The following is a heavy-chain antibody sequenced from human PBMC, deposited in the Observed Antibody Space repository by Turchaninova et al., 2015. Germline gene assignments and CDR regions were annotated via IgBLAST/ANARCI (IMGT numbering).Heavy chain of an antibody. D-gene: IGHD4-17*01. CDR1: GGSISRGGYS. V-gene: IGHV4-30-2*01. CDR2: MYQSGST. CDR3: ARKTTDDDSFDI. Sequence: QLQESGSGLVKPSQTLSLTCAVSGGSISRGGYSWSWIRQPPGKGLEWLGYMYQSGSTYYNPSLKSRVTISGDRSKNQFSLEVSSVTAADTAIYYCARKTTDDDSFDIWGQGTLVTVSS. J-gene: IGHJ3*02.